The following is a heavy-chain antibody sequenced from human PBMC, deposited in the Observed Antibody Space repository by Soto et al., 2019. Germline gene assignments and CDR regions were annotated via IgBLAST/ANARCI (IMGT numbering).Heavy chain of an antibody. V-gene: IGHV3-30*18. CDR2: ISYDGSNK. Sequence: HPGGSLRLSCAASGFTFSSYGMHWVRQAPGKGLEWVAVISYDGSNKYYADSVKGRFTISRDNSKNTLYLQMNSLRAEDTAVYYCAKALVVTYRLCDYWGQGTLVTVSS. CDR3: AKALVVTYRLCDY. CDR1: GFTFSSYG. J-gene: IGHJ4*02. D-gene: IGHD2-15*01.